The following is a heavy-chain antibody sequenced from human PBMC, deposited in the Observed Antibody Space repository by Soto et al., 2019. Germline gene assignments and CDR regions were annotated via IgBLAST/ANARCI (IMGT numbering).Heavy chain of an antibody. CDR3: GIVGGPNGD. CDR2: IWYDGSNK. CDR1: GFTFSSYG. J-gene: IGHJ4*02. Sequence: QVQLVESGGGVVQPGRSLRLSCAASGFTFSSYGMHWVRQAPGKGLEWVAVIWYDGSNKDYADSVKGRFTISRDNSKNTLDLQMTSLRAEDKAVYYCGIVGGPNGDWGQGTLVTVSS. D-gene: IGHD1-26*01. V-gene: IGHV3-33*01.